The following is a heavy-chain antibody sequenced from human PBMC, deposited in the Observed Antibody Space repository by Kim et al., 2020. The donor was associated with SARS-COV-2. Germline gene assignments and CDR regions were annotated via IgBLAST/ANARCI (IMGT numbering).Heavy chain of an antibody. Sequence: GGSLRLSCVASGFGFGSYGMSWVRQAPGKGLEWVSFISNTGGTTLYADSVKGRFIVSRDNSDNTLYLHLKRLRTEDTAIYFCAKVTEVMPSIEKLAFASWGQGTQVSVSS. CDR1: GFGFGSYG. D-gene: IGHD1-26*01. J-gene: IGHJ5*01. CDR3: AKVTEVMPSIEKLAFAS. CDR2: ISNTGGTT. V-gene: IGHV3-23*01.